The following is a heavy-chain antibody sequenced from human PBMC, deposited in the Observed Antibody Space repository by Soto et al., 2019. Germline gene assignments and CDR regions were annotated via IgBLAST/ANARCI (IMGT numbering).Heavy chain of an antibody. CDR1: GFTFSIYA. CDR3: AKDSVRGYYYDSSGYALIDY. CDR2: ISGSGGST. V-gene: IGHV3-23*01. D-gene: IGHD3-22*01. Sequence: PGGSLRLSCAASGFTFSIYAMSWFRQAPGKGLEWVSAISGSGGSTYYADSVKGRFTISRDNSKNTLYLQMNSLRAEDTAVYYCAKDSVRGYYYDSSGYALIDYWGQGTLVTVSS. J-gene: IGHJ4*02.